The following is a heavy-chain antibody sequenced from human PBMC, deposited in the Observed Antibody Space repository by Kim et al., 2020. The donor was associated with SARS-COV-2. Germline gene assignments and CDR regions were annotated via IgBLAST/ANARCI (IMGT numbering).Heavy chain of an antibody. J-gene: IGHJ6*02. Sequence: ASVKVSCKASGYTFTSYAMHWVRQAPGQRLEWMGWINAGNGNTKYSQKFQGRVTITRDTSASTAYMELSSLRSEDTAVYYCARVRVVAATYYYYGMDVWGQGTTVTVSS. CDR1: GYTFTSYA. CDR2: INAGNGNT. V-gene: IGHV1-3*01. CDR3: ARVRVVAATYYYYGMDV. D-gene: IGHD2-15*01.